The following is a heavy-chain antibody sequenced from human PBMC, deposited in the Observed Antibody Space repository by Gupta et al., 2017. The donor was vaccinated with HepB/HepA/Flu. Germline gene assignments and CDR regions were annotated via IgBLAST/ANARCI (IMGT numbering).Heavy chain of an antibody. D-gene: IGHD3-22*01. CDR3: ARGPYSIGYYYELDY. V-gene: IGHV3-30*04. J-gene: IGHJ4*02. CDR2: ISYDGRNK. Sequence: QVQLLESGGGVVQPGRSLRLSCAASGFTFSIYAMHWVRQAPGKGLEWVAVISYDGRNKSYADAGKCRFTITKDNAKNTLDLQMKRMRAEETAVYYCARGPYSIGYYYELDYWGQGTLVTLSS. CDR1: GFTFSIYA.